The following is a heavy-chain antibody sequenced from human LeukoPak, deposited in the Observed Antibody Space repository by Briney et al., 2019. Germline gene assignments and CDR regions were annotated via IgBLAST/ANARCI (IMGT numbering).Heavy chain of an antibody. D-gene: IGHD2-2*01. V-gene: IGHV3-15*01. CDR1: GFTFSNAW. Sequence: PGGSLRLSCAASGFTFSNAWMSWVRQAPGKGLEWVGRIKSKTDGGTTDYAAPVKGRFTISRDDSKNTLYLQMNSLKTEDTAVYYCTTDLGYCSSTSCYFDYWGQGTLVTVSS. J-gene: IGHJ4*02. CDR2: IKSKTDGGTT. CDR3: TTDLGYCSSTSCYFDY.